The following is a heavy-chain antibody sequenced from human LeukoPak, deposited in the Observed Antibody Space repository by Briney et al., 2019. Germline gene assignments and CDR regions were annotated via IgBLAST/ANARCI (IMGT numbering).Heavy chain of an antibody. J-gene: IGHJ4*02. Sequence: SVKVSCKASGGTFSSYAISWVRQAPGQGLEWMGGIIPIFGTANYAQKFQGRVTITADESTSTAYMELSSLRSEDTAVYYCARSEFLDGKHYFDYWGQGTLVTVSS. V-gene: IGHV1-69*01. CDR3: ARSEFLDGKHYFDY. D-gene: IGHD3/OR15-3a*01. CDR2: IIPIFGTA. CDR1: GGTFSSYA.